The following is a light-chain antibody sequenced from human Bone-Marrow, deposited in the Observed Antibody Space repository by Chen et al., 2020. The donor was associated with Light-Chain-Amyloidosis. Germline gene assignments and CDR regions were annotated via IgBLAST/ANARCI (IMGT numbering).Light chain of an antibody. CDR3: EVWDRSSDRPV. Sequence: SYVLTQPSSVSVAPGQTATIACGGNNIGSTSVHWYQQTPGQAPLLVVYDESDRPSGIPERCSGSSSGNTATLTIGRVEAGDEADYYCEVWDRSSDRPVFGGGTKLTFL. J-gene: IGLJ3*02. CDR2: DES. V-gene: IGLV3-21*02. CDR1: NIGSTS.